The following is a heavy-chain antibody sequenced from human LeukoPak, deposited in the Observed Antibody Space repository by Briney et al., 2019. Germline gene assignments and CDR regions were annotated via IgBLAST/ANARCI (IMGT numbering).Heavy chain of an antibody. CDR1: GGSISSYY. Sequence: SETLSLTCTVSGGSISSYYWSWIRQPPGKRLEWIGYIYYSGSTNYNPSLNSRVTISVDTSKNQFSLKLSSVTAADTAVYYCAGGGSVSWRKWFDPWGQGTLVTVSS. J-gene: IGHJ5*02. CDR2: IYYSGST. D-gene: IGHD2-2*01. CDR3: AGGGSVSWRKWFDP. V-gene: IGHV4-59*01.